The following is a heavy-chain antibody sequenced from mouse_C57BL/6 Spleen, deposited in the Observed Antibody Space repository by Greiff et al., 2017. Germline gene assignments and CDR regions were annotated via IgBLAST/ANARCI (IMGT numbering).Heavy chain of an antibody. CDR3: ARQGGNYVYYFDY. Sequence: EVQGVESGGGLVQPGGSLKLSCAASGFTFSDYYMYWVRQTPEKRLEWVAYISNGGGSTYYPDTVKGRFTISRDNAKNTLYLQMSRLKSEDTAMYYCARQGGNYVYYFDYWGQGTTLTVSS. CDR1: GFTFSDYY. D-gene: IGHD2-1*01. V-gene: IGHV5-12*01. CDR2: ISNGGGST. J-gene: IGHJ2*01.